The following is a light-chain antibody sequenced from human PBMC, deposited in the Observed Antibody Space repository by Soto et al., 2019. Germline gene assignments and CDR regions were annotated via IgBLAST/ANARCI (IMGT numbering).Light chain of an antibody. CDR3: QHYDNLPLT. CDR1: QDMSNY. Sequence: DIQMTQSPSSLSASVGERVTITCQASQDMSNYLNWYQQKPGKAPKLLIYDASNLETGVPPRFSGSGSGTDFTFTISSLQPEDIATYYCQHYDNLPLTFGGGTKVEIK. J-gene: IGKJ4*01. V-gene: IGKV1-33*01. CDR2: DAS.